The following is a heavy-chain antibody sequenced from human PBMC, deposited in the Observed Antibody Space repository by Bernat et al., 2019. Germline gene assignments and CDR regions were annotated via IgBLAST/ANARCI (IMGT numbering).Heavy chain of an antibody. CDR2: ISAYNGNT. Sequence: QVQLVQSGAEVKKPGASVKVSCKASGYTFTSYGISWVRQAPGQGLEWMGWISAYNGNTNYAQKLQGRVTMTTDTSTSTAYMELRSLRSDDTAVYYCARDAKTYYEFWSGYPNLYYFDYWGQGTLVTVSS. CDR1: GYTFTSYG. D-gene: IGHD3-3*01. CDR3: ARDAKTYYEFWSGYPNLYYFDY. J-gene: IGHJ4*02. V-gene: IGHV1-18*04.